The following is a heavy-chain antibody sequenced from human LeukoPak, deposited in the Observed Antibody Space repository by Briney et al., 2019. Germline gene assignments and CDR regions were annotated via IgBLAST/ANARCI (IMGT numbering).Heavy chain of an antibody. J-gene: IGHJ3*02. V-gene: IGHV4-59*08. CDR1: GDSISSYY. CDR3: ARHVTISGPYDASDI. CDR2: IYYSGGT. D-gene: IGHD5-24*01. Sequence: SETLSLTCTVSGDSISSYYWSWTRQPPGKGLEWIGYIYYSGGTDYNPSLKSRVTISVDTSKNQFSLKLRSVTAADTAVYYCARHVTISGPYDASDIWGQGTMVTVSP.